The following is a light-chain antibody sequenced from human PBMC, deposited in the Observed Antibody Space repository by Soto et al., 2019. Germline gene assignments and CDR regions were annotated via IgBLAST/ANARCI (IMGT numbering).Light chain of an antibody. CDR2: GAS. V-gene: IGKV3-20*01. CDR3: QQYGSSPYT. J-gene: IGKJ2*01. CDR1: QSVSSSY. Sequence: EIVLTQSPGTLSLSPGERATLSCRASQSVSSSYLAWYPQKPGQAPRLLIYGASSRATGIPDRFSGSGSGTDFTLTISRLEPEDFALYYCQQYGSSPYTFGQRTNLQIK.